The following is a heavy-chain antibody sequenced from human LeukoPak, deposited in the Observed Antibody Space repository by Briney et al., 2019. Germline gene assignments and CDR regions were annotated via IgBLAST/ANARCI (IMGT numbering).Heavy chain of an antibody. V-gene: IGHV3-7*01. D-gene: IGHD2-2*01. CDR3: ARASRYCISTSCNGFHFDQ. CDR2: IHQDGIEI. CDR1: GFTFSSYA. Sequence: GGSLRLSCAASGFTFSSYAMSWVRQAPGKGLEWVANIHQDGIEIYYVDSVRSRFTASRDNAKNSLNLLMNSLRAEDTAVYYCARASRYCISTSCNGFHFDQWGQGTLVTVSS. J-gene: IGHJ4*02.